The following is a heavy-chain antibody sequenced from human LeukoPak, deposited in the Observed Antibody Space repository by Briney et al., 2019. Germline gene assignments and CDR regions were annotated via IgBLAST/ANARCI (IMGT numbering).Heavy chain of an antibody. CDR2: ISYDGSNK. CDR3: ARSLPYGTTRYGRSDF. D-gene: IGHD6-13*01. V-gene: IGHV3-30*04. Sequence: GGSLRLSCAASGFTFSSYAMHWVRQAPGKGLEWVAVISYDGSNKYYADSVKGRFTISRDNAMNSLYLQMNSLRAEDTAIYYCARSLPYGTTRYGRSDFWGQGTLVTVSS. J-gene: IGHJ4*02. CDR1: GFTFSSYA.